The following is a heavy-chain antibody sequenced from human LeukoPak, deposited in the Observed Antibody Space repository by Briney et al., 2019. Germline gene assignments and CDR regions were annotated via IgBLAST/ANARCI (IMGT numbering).Heavy chain of an antibody. CDR1: GVTFSSYE. CDR3: AREFSSSWPALDY. Sequence: PGGSLRLSCAASGVTFSSYEMNWVRQAPGKGLEWVSYISSSGSTIYYADSVKGRFTISRDNAKNSLYLQMNSLRAEDTAVYYCAREFSSSWPALDYWGQGTLVTVSS. V-gene: IGHV3-48*03. CDR2: ISSSGSTI. J-gene: IGHJ4*02. D-gene: IGHD6-13*01.